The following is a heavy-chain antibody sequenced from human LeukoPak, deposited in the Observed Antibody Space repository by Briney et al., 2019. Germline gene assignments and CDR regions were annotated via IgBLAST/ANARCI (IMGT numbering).Heavy chain of an antibody. V-gene: IGHV4-34*01. CDR3: ARHAGFGGLLDY. J-gene: IGHJ4*02. D-gene: IGHD3-10*01. CDR1: GGSFSGYY. Sequence: PSETLSLTCAVYGGSFSGYYWSWIRQPPGKGLEWIGEINHSGSTNYNPSLKSRVTISVDTSKNQFSLKLSSVTAADTAVYYCARHAGFGGLLDYWGQGTLVTVSS. CDR2: INHSGST.